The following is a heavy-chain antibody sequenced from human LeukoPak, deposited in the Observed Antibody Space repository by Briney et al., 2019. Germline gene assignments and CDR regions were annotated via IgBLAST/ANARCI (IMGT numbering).Heavy chain of an antibody. CDR2: IDPSDSYT. V-gene: IGHV5-10-1*01. Sequence: GESLKISCKGSGYSFTNYWISWGRQMHGKGLEWMGRIDPSDSYTNYSPSFQGHVTISADKSISTAYLQWSSLKASDTAMYYCARLVVRGVIEDYYGMDVWGKGTTVTVSS. CDR1: GYSFTNYW. CDR3: ARLVVRGVIEDYYGMDV. D-gene: IGHD3-10*01. J-gene: IGHJ6*04.